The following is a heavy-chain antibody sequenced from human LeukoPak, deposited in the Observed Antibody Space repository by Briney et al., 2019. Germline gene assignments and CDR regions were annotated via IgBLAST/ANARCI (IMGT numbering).Heavy chain of an antibody. J-gene: IGHJ4*02. V-gene: IGHV3-23*01. CDR3: AKGRCSGVGCDSFHS. D-gene: IGHD2-15*01. CDR1: GFTFSSYW. Sequence: GGSLRLSCAASGFTFSSYWMNWVRQAPGKGLECISTISDDSSFTYYADSVKGRSAISRDDSKNTLYLQMSNLKVEDTAVYYCAKGRCSGVGCDSFHSWGQGALVTVSS. CDR2: ISDDSSFT.